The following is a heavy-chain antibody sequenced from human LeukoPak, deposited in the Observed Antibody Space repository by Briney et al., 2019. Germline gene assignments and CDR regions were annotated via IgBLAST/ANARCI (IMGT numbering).Heavy chain of an antibody. Sequence: SGTLSLTCAVSGGSIINSNWWSWVRQPPGKGLEWIGEIDHSGSTYYNPSLKSRVTISVDRSKNQFSLKLSSVTAADTAVYYCARLNRGGAFDIWGQGTMVTVSS. D-gene: IGHD1/OR15-1a*01. V-gene: IGHV4-4*02. CDR1: GGSIINSNW. CDR2: IDHSGST. J-gene: IGHJ3*02. CDR3: ARLNRGGAFDI.